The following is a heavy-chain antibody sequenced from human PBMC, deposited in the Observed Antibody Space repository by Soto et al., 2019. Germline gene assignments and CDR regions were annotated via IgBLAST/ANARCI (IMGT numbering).Heavy chain of an antibody. CDR1: RYSFTNHD. D-gene: IGHD3-16*01. CDR2: MNPGSGDT. V-gene: IGHV1-8*01. CDR3: ARMETFGSLNWFDP. Sequence: SVQVSFKASRYSFTNHDVSWVRQGTGQGLEWMGWMNPGSGDTGYAQKFQGRVTMTRDIPIATAYMELSSLRSDDTAIYYCARMETFGSLNWFDPWGQGTLVTVSS. J-gene: IGHJ5*02.